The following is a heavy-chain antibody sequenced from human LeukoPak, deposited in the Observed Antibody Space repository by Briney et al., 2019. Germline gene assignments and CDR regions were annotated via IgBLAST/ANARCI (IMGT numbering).Heavy chain of an antibody. CDR1: GGSFSGYY. J-gene: IGHJ6*03. V-gene: IGHV4-34*01. CDR3: ARRSQYYYYMDV. CDR2: INHSGST. Sequence: SETLSLTCAVYGGSFSGYYWSWIRQPPGKGLEWIGEINHSGSTNYNPSLKSRVTISVDTSKNQFSLKLSSVTAADTAVYYCARRSQYYYYMDVWGKGTTVTVSS.